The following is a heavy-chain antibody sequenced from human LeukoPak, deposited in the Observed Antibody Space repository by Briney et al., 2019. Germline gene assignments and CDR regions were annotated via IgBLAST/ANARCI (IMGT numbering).Heavy chain of an antibody. CDR2: IYYSGST. CDR3: AAAKYSYVDY. J-gene: IGHJ4*02. CDR1: GGSISSYY. D-gene: IGHD5-18*01. Sequence: SETLSLTCTVSGGSISSYYWSWIRQPPGKGLEWIGYIYYSGSTNYNPSLKSRVTISVDTSKNQFSLNLSSVTAADTAVYYCAAAKYSYVDYWGQGTLVTVSS. V-gene: IGHV4-59*08.